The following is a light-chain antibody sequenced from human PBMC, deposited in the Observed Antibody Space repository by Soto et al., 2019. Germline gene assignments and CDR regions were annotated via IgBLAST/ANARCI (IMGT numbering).Light chain of an antibody. J-gene: IGKJ4*01. CDR3: QMYNNWVGT. Sequence: IHITQVPAIPYVSPREIATPSCRANQSISSNLAWYQQKPGQAPRLLIYGAATSATGIPARFSGSGSGTDFTLTINSLQSEDFAVYYCQMYNNWVGTFGGGTKVDI. CDR1: QSISSN. V-gene: IGKV3-15*01. CDR2: GAA.